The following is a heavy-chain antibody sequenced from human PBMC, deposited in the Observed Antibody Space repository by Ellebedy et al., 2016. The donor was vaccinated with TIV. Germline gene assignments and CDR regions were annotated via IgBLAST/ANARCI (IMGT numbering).Heavy chain of an antibody. CDR2: IRGDGSYT. Sequence: PGGSLRLSCEASGFTFSSYYMPWVRQAPGMGLGWVSLIRGDGSYTNYAGSVKGRFSISRDNSKNTLYLQMNSLRAEDTTVDHCAKGSGSIAARPRSYYYYGMDVWGQGTTVTVSS. D-gene: IGHD6-6*01. CDR1: GFTFSSYY. J-gene: IGHJ6*02. V-gene: IGHV3-74*01. CDR3: AKGSGSIAARPRSYYYYGMDV.